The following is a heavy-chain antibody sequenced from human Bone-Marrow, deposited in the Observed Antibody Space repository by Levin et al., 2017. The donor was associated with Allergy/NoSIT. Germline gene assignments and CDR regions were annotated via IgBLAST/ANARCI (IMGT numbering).Heavy chain of an antibody. CDR1: GFTVISRY. CDR2: IYSGEET. Sequence: PGGSLRLSCAVSGFTVISRYMTWVRQAPGKGLEWVAVIYSGEETYYSDSVKGRFTISRDYSKNTLDLQMNSLSSADTAVYYCARVDRDNCIDGDDFDIWGQVTVVTVSS. V-gene: IGHV3-66*02. CDR3: ARVDRDNCIDGDDFDI. J-gene: IGHJ3*02. D-gene: IGHD1-1*01.